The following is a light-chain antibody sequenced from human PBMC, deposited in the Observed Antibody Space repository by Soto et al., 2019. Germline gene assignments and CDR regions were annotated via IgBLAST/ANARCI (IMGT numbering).Light chain of an antibody. CDR1: SSDVGGYNY. CDR2: DVS. V-gene: IGLV2-14*01. CDR3: SSYTTSTTLV. Sequence: QSVLTQPASVSGSPGQSITISCTGTSSDVGGYNYVSWYQQHPGKAPKLMIYDVSNRPSGVSNRFSGSKSGNTASLTISGLQAEDEGNYYCSSYTTSTTLVFGGGTKLTAL. J-gene: IGLJ2*01.